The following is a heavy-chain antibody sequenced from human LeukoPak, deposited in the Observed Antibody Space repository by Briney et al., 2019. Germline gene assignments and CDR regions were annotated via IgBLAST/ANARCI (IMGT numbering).Heavy chain of an antibody. CDR2: IYYSGST. CDR3: AREGDYYDSSGYYVVDY. V-gene: IGHV4-59*01. D-gene: IGHD3-22*01. J-gene: IGHJ4*02. Sequence: SETLSLTCTVSGGSISSYYWSWIRQPPGKGPEWIGYIYYSGSTNYNPSLKSRVTISVDTSKNQFSLKLSSVTAADTAVYYCAREGDYYDSSGYYVVDYWGQGTLVTVSS. CDR1: GGSISSYY.